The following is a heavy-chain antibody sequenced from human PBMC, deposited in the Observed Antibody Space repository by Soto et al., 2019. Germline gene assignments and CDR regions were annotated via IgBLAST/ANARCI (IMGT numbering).Heavy chain of an antibody. Sequence: QVQLVQSGDEVKEPGASVKVSCKTSGYTFTSYGISWLRQAPGQGLEWMGWISDYNGNTNYAQKLPGRVTMTSDTSTTTAYMELRSLRSDDTAVYYCARTTRGTFDIWGQGTMVTVSS. CDR3: ARTTRGTFDI. J-gene: IGHJ3*02. CDR1: GYTFTSYG. V-gene: IGHV1-18*01. D-gene: IGHD1-26*01. CDR2: ISDYNGNT.